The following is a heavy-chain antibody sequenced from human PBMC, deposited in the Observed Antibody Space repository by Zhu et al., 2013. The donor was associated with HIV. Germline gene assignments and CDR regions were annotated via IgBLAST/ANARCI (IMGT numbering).Heavy chain of an antibody. CDR2: INPNSGGT. CDR3: ARVPFNVAGGPTDL. V-gene: IGHV1-2*02. Sequence: QVQLVQSGAEVKKPGASVKVSCKASGYTFTGYYMHWVRQAPGQGLEWMGWINPNSGGTNYAQKFQGGVTMTRDTSISTAYMELSRLRSDDTAVYYCARVPFNVAGGPTDLWGLAPWSLSPQ. J-gene: IGHJ2*01. D-gene: IGHD6-19*01. CDR1: GYTFTGYY.